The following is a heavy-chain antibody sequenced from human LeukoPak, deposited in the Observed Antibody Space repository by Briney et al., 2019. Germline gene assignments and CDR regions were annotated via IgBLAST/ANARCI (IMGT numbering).Heavy chain of an antibody. Sequence: GGSLRLSCAAPGFTVSSNYMSWVRQAPGKGLEWVSVIYSGGSTYYADSVKGRFTISRDNSKNTLYLQMNSLRAEDTAVYYCARTTSFLYYFDYWGQGTLVTVSS. CDR2: IYSGGST. D-gene: IGHD2/OR15-2a*01. V-gene: IGHV3-53*01. CDR3: ARTTSFLYYFDY. J-gene: IGHJ4*02. CDR1: GFTVSSNY.